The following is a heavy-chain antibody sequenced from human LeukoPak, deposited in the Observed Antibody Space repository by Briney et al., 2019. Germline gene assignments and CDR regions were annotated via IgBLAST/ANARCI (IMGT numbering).Heavy chain of an antibody. CDR3: AKERWGGSYEGYFDY. Sequence: PGGSLRLSCAASGFTFSNYEMHWVRQAPGKGLEWVSYISSSGSDIYYADSVKGRFTISRDNSKNTLYLQMNSLRAEDTAVYYCAKERWGGSYEGYFDYWGQGTLVTVSS. CDR1: GFTFSNYE. D-gene: IGHD1-26*01. V-gene: IGHV3-48*03. CDR2: ISSSGSDI. J-gene: IGHJ4*02.